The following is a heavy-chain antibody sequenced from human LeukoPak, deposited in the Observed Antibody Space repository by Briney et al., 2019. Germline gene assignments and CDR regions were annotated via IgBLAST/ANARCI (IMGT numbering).Heavy chain of an antibody. Sequence: GSLRLSCAASGFTFSDYYMSWIRQAPGKGLEWVSYISSSGSTIYYADSVKGRFTISRDNAKNSLYLQMNSLRAEDTAVYYCARDAPQYYYDSSGYPDYWGQGTLVTVSS. J-gene: IGHJ4*02. CDR3: ARDAPQYYYDSSGYPDY. CDR1: GFTFSDYY. V-gene: IGHV3-11*01. CDR2: ISSSGSTI. D-gene: IGHD3-22*01.